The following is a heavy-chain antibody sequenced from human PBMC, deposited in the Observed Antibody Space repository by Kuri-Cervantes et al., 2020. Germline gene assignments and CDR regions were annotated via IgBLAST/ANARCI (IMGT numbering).Heavy chain of an antibody. V-gene: IGHV3-30*03. D-gene: IGHD1-26*01. Sequence: GESLKISCAASGFTFSSYGMHWVRQAPGKGLEWVAVISYDGSNKYYADSVKGRFTISRDNSKNTLYLQMSSLRDEDTAVYYCARDRGVGWFDPWGQGTLVTVSS. CDR3: ARDRGVGWFDP. CDR2: ISYDGSNK. CDR1: GFTFSSYG. J-gene: IGHJ5*02.